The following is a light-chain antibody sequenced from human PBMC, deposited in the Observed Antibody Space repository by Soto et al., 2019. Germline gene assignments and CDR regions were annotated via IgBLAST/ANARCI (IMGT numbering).Light chain of an antibody. J-gene: IGKJ2*01. CDR1: QTVGSSF. V-gene: IGKV3-20*01. CDR3: HHYGGSQYT. CDR2: GAS. Sequence: IVLTQSPGTLSLSPGDGATLSCRASQTVGSSFLGWYQQKHGQAPRLIMYGASNRATGIPDRFTGRGSGTDFTLTISRLDPEDFAVYYCHHYGGSQYTFGQGTKLEI.